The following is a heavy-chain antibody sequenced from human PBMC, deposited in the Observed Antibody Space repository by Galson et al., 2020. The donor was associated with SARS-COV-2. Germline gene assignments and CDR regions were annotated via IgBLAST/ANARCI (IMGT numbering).Heavy chain of an antibody. D-gene: IGHD6-6*01. V-gene: IGHV1-46*01. Sequence: ASVKVSCKASGYTFTTYYMHWVRQAPGQGLEWMGRVNPSGGSTSYAQKFQGRVTVTRDTSTSTVSMELSSLRSDDTAVYYCAREFEESSASKYFDFWGQGTLVTVSS. CDR2: VNPSGGST. CDR3: AREFEESSASKYFDF. CDR1: GYTFTTYY. J-gene: IGHJ4*02.